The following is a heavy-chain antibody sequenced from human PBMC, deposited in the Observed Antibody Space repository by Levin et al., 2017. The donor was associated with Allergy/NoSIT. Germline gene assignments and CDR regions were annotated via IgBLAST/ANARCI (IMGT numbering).Heavy chain of an antibody. CDR3: AKSEVTTAIDY. CDR2: ISGDGVAT. Sequence: GGSLRLSCAASGFPFSSHTMTWVRQAPAKGLEWVSGISGDGVATKYADSAKGRFTISRDNSKNTLYLQMNSLRAEDTAIYYCAKSEVTTAIDYWGQGAPVTVSS. V-gene: IGHV3-23*01. D-gene: IGHD1-1*01. CDR1: GFPFSSHT. J-gene: IGHJ4*02.